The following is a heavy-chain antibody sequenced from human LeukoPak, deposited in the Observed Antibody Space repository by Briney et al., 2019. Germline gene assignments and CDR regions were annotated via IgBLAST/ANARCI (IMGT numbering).Heavy chain of an antibody. CDR3: ARDFEERGYYLADFDY. CDR1: GFTFSAYI. CDR2: ISTSSSFI. J-gene: IGHJ4*02. D-gene: IGHD3-22*01. Sequence: GGSLRLSCAGSGFTFSAYIMNWVRQAPGKGLEWVSSISTSSSFIYYADSVKGRFTISRDNAKNSLYLQMNILRADDTAVYYCARDFEERGYYLADFDYWGRGTLVTVSS. V-gene: IGHV3-21*06.